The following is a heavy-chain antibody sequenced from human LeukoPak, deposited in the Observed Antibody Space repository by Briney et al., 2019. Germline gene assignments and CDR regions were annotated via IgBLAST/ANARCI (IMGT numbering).Heavy chain of an antibody. CDR1: GYSFTSYW. D-gene: IGHD3-22*01. Sequence: GESLKISCKGSGYSFTSYWIGWVRQMPGKGLEWMGIIYPGVSDTRYSPSFQGQVTISADKSISTAYLQWSSLKASDTAMYYCARLGYDSSGYYYAGAFDIWGQGTMVTVSS. V-gene: IGHV5-51*01. CDR2: IYPGVSDT. CDR3: ARLGYDSSGYYYAGAFDI. J-gene: IGHJ3*02.